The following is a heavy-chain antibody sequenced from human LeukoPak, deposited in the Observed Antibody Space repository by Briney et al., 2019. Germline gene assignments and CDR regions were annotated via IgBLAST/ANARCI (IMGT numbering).Heavy chain of an antibody. D-gene: IGHD4-17*01. J-gene: IGHJ4*02. CDR1: GGTFSSYA. V-gene: IGHV1-69*13. Sequence: RASVKVSCKASGGTFSSYAISWVRQAPGQGLEWMGGIIPIFGTANYAQKFQGRVTITADESTSTAYMELRSLRSDDTAVYYCARDDSLLTVTFDYWGQGTLVTVSS. CDR3: ARDDSLLTVTFDY. CDR2: IIPIFGTA.